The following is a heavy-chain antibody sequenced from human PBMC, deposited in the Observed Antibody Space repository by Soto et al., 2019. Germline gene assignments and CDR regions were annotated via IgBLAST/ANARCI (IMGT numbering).Heavy chain of an antibody. CDR1: GFTFSSYS. CDR2: ISSSSSYI. D-gene: IGHD3-16*01. CDR3: AGEPKGGAYDMDV. J-gene: IGHJ6*02. V-gene: IGHV3-21*01. Sequence: PGGSLRLSCAASGFTFSSYSMNWVRQAPGKGLEWVSSISSSSSYIFYADSERGRITISRDNSKNTLYLQMHSLRAEDTAVYYCAGEPKGGAYDMDVWGQGTTVTVSS.